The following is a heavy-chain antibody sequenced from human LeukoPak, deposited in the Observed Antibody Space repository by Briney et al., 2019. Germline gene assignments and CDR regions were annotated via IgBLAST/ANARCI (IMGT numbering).Heavy chain of an antibody. CDR3: ARHSTFFGVVIIKGRVRGPFDY. J-gene: IGHJ4*02. CDR1: DGSISSYH. D-gene: IGHD3-3*01. Sequence: SETLSLTCTVSDGSISSYHWSWIRQPPGKGLEWIGHVFYSGSTNYNPSLRSRVTISLDTSKNQFSLKLSSVTAADTAVYYCARHSTFFGVVIIKGRVRGPFDYWGQGTLVTVSS. V-gene: IGHV4-59*08. CDR2: VFYSGST.